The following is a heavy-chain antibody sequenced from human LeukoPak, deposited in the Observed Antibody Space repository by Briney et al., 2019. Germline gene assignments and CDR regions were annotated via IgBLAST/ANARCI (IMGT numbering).Heavy chain of an antibody. Sequence: SVKVSCKASGGTFSSYAISWVRQAPGQGLEWMGGIIPIFGTANYAQKFQGRVTITADKSTSTAYMELSSLRSEDTAVYYCARSLVVVTATDDAFDIWGQGTMVTVSS. J-gene: IGHJ3*02. CDR3: ARSLVVVTATDDAFDI. D-gene: IGHD2-21*02. CDR1: GGTFSSYA. CDR2: IIPIFGTA. V-gene: IGHV1-69*06.